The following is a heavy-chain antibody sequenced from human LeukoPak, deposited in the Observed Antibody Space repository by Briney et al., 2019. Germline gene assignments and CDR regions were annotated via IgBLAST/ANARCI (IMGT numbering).Heavy chain of an antibody. CDR2: ITPIFGTA. Sequence: SVNVSCKASGGTFSSYATSWVRQAPGQGLEWMGGITPIFGTAKYAQKFQGRVTITAVESMSTAYMELSSLRSEDTAVYYCARGWLAETTVVTPYNYWGQGTLVTVSS. CDR1: GGTFSSYA. CDR3: ARGWLAETTVVTPYNY. J-gene: IGHJ4*02. D-gene: IGHD4-23*01. V-gene: IGHV1-69*13.